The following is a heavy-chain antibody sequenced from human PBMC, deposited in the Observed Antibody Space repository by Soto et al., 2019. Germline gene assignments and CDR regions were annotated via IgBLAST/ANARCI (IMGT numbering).Heavy chain of an antibody. Sequence: QVQLQESGPGLVKPSGTLSLTCAVSSGSISSSNWWSWVRQPPGKGLEWIGEIYHSGSTNYNPSLKSRVTISVDRSENQFSLKLSSGTAADPAVYYCARAVDTAMEDGYYMDVWGKGTTVTVSS. CDR1: SGSISSSNW. CDR2: IYHSGST. D-gene: IGHD5-18*01. CDR3: ARAVDTAMEDGYYMDV. V-gene: IGHV4-4*02. J-gene: IGHJ6*03.